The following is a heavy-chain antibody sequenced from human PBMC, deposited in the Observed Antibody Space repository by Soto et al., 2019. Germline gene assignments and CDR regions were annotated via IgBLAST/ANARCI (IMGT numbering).Heavy chain of an antibody. CDR2: ISSSGSTI. J-gene: IGHJ5*02. D-gene: IGHD5-18*01. V-gene: IGHV3-11*01. CDR1: GFTFSDYY. CDR3: ARDKEALQLWLFWFDP. Sequence: PGGSLRLSCAASGFTFSDYYMSWIRQAPGKGLEWVSYISSSGSTIYYADSVKGRFTISRDNAKNSLYLQMNSLRAEDTAVYYCARDKEALQLWLFWFDPWGQGTLVTVSS.